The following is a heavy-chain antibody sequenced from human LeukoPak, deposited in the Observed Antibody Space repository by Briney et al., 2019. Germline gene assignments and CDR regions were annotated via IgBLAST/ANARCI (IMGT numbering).Heavy chain of an antibody. CDR1: GFTFSSYW. J-gene: IGHJ4*02. CDR3: ARETYYDFWSGSPYDY. Sequence: GGSLRLSCAASGFTFSSYWMSWVRQAPGKGLEWVANIKQDGSEKYCVDSVKGRFTISRDNAKNSLYLQMNSLRAEDTAVYYCARETYYDFWSGSPYDYWGQGTLVTVSS. D-gene: IGHD3-3*01. CDR2: IKQDGSEK. V-gene: IGHV3-7*01.